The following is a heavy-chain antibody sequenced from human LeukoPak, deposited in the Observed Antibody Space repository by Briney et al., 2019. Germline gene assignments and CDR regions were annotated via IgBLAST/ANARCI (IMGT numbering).Heavy chain of an antibody. J-gene: IGHJ4*02. D-gene: IGHD3-3*01. CDR2: IKTDGSSA. Sequence: GGSLRLSCAASGFSFSSYWMHWVRQAPGKGLVWVSRIKTDGSSATYADSVKGRFTISRDNAKNSLYLQMNSLRDEDTAVYYCVRDQFFSFDYWGQGTLVTVSS. V-gene: IGHV3-74*01. CDR3: VRDQFFSFDY. CDR1: GFSFSSYW.